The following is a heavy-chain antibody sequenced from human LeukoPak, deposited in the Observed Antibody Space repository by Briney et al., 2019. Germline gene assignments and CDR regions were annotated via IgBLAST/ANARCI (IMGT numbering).Heavy chain of an antibody. J-gene: IGHJ4*02. CDR2: ISYDGSYK. CDR3: ARVSGAEAATGGYFDR. D-gene: IGHD6-13*01. Sequence: GGSLRLSCAASGFTFSRFAVHWVRQAPGKGLEWVAVISYDGSYKYYADSVQGRFTISRDNSKNTLYLQMNSLSTEDTAVYYCARVSGAEAATGGYFDRWGQGTLVTVPS. CDR1: GFTFSRFA. V-gene: IGHV3-30*04.